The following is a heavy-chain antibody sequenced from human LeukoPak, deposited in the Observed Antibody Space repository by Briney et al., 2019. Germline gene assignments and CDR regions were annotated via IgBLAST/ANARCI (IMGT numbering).Heavy chain of an antibody. V-gene: IGHV3-74*01. CDR1: GFTFGNSW. CDR3: VVVVEPPDSDGFDV. Sequence: GGSLRLSCAASGFTFGNSWVHWVRQAPEKGLVWVSLINADGSTATYADSVKGRFTISRDNARNTLSLQMNSLTIEDTAVYYCVVVVEPPDSDGFDVWGQGTMITVSS. CDR2: INADGSTA. J-gene: IGHJ3*01. D-gene: IGHD1-14*01.